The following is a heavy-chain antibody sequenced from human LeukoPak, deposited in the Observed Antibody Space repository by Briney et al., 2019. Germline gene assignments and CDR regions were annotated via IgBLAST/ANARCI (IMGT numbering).Heavy chain of an antibody. J-gene: IGHJ5*02. V-gene: IGHV1-69*05. Sequence: GASVKVSCKASGGTFSSYAISWVRQAPGQGLEWMGRIIPVFGTANYAQKFQGRVTITTDESTSTAYMELSSLRSEDTAVYYCAREPGYSSGWFDPWGQGTLVTVSS. CDR1: GGTFSSYA. D-gene: IGHD6-19*01. CDR2: IIPVFGTA. CDR3: AREPGYSSGWFDP.